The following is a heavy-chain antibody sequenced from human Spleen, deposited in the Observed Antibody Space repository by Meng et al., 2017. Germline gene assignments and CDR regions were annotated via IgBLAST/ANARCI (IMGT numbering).Heavy chain of an antibody. V-gene: IGHV6-1*01. Sequence: HVQLQQSRPGRGKPSQTLSLTRSLSGDSVSSNSAAWNWIRQSPSRGLEWLGRTFYRSKWHNDYAVSVKSRITINPDTSKNQFSLQLNSVTPEDTALYYCSDLNGHYWGQGTLVTVSS. CDR3: SDLNGHY. J-gene: IGHJ4*02. D-gene: IGHD2-8*01. CDR1: GDSVSSNSAA. CDR2: TFYRSKWHN.